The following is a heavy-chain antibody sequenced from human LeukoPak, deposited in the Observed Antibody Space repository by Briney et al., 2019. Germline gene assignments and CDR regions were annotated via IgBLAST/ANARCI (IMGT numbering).Heavy chain of an antibody. V-gene: IGHV4-39*07. CDR2: IYYSGST. J-gene: IGHJ4*02. CDR1: GGSISSSSYY. CDR3: AKESDYSFDY. Sequence: SETLSLTCTVSGGSISSSSYYWGWIRQPPGKGLEWIGSIYYSGSTYYNPSLKSRVTISVDTSKNQFSLKLTSVTAADTAVYYCAKESDYSFDYWGQGTLVTVSS. D-gene: IGHD4-11*01.